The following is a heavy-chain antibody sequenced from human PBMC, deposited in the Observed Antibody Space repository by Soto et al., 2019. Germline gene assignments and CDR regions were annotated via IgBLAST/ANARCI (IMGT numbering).Heavy chain of an antibody. CDR1: GGTFSSYT. J-gene: IGHJ4*02. Sequence: SVKVSCKASGGTFSSYTISWVRQAPGQGLEWMGRIIPILGIANYAQKFQGRVTITADKSTSTAYMELSSLRSEDTAVYYCARVHGYRSSSSGGDYWGQGTLVTVSS. CDR2: IIPILGIA. CDR3: ARVHGYRSSSSGGDY. D-gene: IGHD6-6*01. V-gene: IGHV1-69*02.